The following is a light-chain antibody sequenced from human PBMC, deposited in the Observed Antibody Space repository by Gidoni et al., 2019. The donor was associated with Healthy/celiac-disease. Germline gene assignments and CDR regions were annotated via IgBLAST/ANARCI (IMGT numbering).Light chain of an antibody. Sequence: SSALTQPPSVSLSPGQTASITCSGDKLGDKYACWYQQKPGQSPVLVIYQDSKRPSGIPERFSGSNSGNTATLTISGTQAMDEADYYCQAWDSSSVVFGGGTKLTVL. J-gene: IGLJ2*01. V-gene: IGLV3-1*01. CDR1: KLGDKY. CDR2: QDS. CDR3: QAWDSSSVV.